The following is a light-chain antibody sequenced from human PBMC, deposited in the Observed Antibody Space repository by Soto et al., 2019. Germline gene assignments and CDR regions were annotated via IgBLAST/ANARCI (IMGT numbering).Light chain of an antibody. CDR3: QSYDSSLRSYV. J-gene: IGLJ1*01. CDR2: GNN. Sequence: HSVLTQPPSVSGVPGQRVTISCTGSSSNFGTGYDVHRYQHLPGTAPKLLIYGNNNRPSGVPDRFSGSKSGTSASLAITGLQAGDEADYFCQSYDSSLRSYVFGTGTKVTVL. CDR1: SSNFGTGYD. V-gene: IGLV1-40*01.